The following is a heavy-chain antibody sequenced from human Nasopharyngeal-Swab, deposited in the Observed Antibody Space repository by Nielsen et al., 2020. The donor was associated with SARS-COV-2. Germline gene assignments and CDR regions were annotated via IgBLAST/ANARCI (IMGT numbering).Heavy chain of an antibody. D-gene: IGHD2-21*02. CDR3: AKEAPSCGADCRSLSDY. Sequence: GGSLRLSCAASGFTFNTYSMTWVRQAPGKGLEWVSLINGGGSLTYYADSVKGRFTISRGNSKNTLYLQMNRLKADDTAIYYCAKEAPSCGADCRSLSDYWGQGILVTVSS. V-gene: IGHV3-23*01. CDR2: INGGGSLT. CDR1: GFTFNTYS. J-gene: IGHJ4*02.